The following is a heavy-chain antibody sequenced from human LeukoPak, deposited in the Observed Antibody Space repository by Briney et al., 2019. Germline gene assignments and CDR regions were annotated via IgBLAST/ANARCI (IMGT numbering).Heavy chain of an antibody. D-gene: IGHD6-19*01. J-gene: IGHJ4*02. V-gene: IGHV4-59*01. CDR2: IYYSGST. CDR1: GDSISIYY. CDR3: ARGRAVAPLGIDY. Sequence: SETLSLTCSVSGDSISIYYWSWIRQPPGKGLEWIGYIYYSGSTNYNPSLKSRVTISVDTSKNQFSLKLSSVTAADTAVYYCARGRAVAPLGIDYWGQGTLVTVSS.